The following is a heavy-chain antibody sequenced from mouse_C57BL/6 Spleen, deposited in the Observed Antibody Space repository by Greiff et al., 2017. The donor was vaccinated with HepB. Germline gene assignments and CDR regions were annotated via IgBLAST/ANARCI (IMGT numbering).Heavy chain of an antibody. CDR2: IDPSDSYT. Sequence: QVQLQQPGAELVRPGTSVKLSCKASGYTFTSYWMHWVKQRPGQGLEWIGVIDPSDSYTNYNQKFKGKATLTVDTSSSTAYMQLSSLTSEDSAVYYCAREEYYGSSQYYYAMDYWGQGTSLTVSS. CDR1: GYTFTSYW. V-gene: IGHV1-59*01. D-gene: IGHD1-1*01. J-gene: IGHJ4*01. CDR3: AREEYYGSSQYYYAMDY.